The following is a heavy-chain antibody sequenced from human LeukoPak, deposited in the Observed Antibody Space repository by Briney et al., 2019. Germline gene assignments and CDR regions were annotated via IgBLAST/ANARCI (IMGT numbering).Heavy chain of an antibody. J-gene: IGHJ4*02. D-gene: IGHD2-2*01. CDR2: INAGNGNT. V-gene: IGHV1-3*01. Sequence: ASVKVSCKASGYTFTSYAMHWVRQAPGQRLEWMGWINAGNGNTKYSQKFQGRVTITRDMSTSTAYMELSSLRSEDTAVYYCAAFASTWGFDYWGQGTLVTVSS. CDR3: AAFASTWGFDY. CDR1: GYTFTSYA.